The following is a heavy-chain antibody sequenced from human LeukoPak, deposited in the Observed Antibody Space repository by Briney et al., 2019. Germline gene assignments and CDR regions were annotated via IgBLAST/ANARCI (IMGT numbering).Heavy chain of an antibody. Sequence: ASVKVSCKASGGTFGSYAISWVRQAPGQGLEWMGGIIPIFGTANYAQKFQGRVTITADKSTSTAYMELSSLRSEDTAVYYCARALAVAGSYFDYWGQGTLVTVSS. CDR1: GGTFGSYA. CDR3: ARALAVAGSYFDY. V-gene: IGHV1-69*06. CDR2: IIPIFGTA. J-gene: IGHJ4*02. D-gene: IGHD6-19*01.